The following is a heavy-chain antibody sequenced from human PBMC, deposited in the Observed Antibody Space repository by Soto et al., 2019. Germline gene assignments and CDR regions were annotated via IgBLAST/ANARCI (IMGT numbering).Heavy chain of an antibody. CDR2: IVVGSGNT. CDR1: GFTFTSSA. D-gene: IGHD3-10*01. CDR3: AARKYGSGTQADYYGMDV. Sequence: GASVKVSCKASGFTFTSSAVQWVRQARGQCLEWIGWIVVGSGNTNYAQKFQERVTITRDMSTSTAYMELSSLRSEDTAVYYCAARKYGSGTQADYYGMDVWGQGTTVTVSS. J-gene: IGHJ6*02. V-gene: IGHV1-58*01.